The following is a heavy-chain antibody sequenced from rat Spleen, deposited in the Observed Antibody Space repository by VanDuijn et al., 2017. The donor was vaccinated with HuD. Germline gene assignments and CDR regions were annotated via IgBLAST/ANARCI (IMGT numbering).Heavy chain of an antibody. CDR2: ITNTGGST. V-gene: IGHV5-25*01. Sequence: EVQLVESDGGLVQPGRSLKLSCAASGFTFSDYYMAWVRQAPGKGLEWVASITNTGGSTYYPDSVKGRFVISKDNAKNTGYLQMKNLRSEDTAMYYCARTGFAYWGQGTLVTVSS. CDR3: ARTGFAY. J-gene: IGHJ3*01. CDR1: GFTFSDYY.